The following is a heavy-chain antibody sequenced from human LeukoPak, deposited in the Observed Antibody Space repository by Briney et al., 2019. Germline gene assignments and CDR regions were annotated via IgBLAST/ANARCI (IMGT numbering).Heavy chain of an antibody. V-gene: IGHV4-31*03. J-gene: IGHJ4*02. Sequence: SQTLSLTCTVSGGSISSGGYYWSWIRQHPGKGLEWIGYIYYSGSTYYNPSLKSRVTISVDTSKNQFSLKLSSVTAADTAVFYCARGGSSSSRVDYWGQGTLVTVSS. CDR2: IYYSGST. D-gene: IGHD6-6*01. CDR3: ARGGSSSSRVDY. CDR1: GGSISSGGYY.